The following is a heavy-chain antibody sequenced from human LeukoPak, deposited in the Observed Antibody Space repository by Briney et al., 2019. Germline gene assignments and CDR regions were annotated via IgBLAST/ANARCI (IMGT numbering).Heavy chain of an antibody. CDR1: GYTLTELS. J-gene: IGHJ4*02. D-gene: IGHD1-26*01. V-gene: IGHV1-24*01. CDR3: ATFPFSGGFYGDFLIRLYFFYY. CDR2: FDPEDGET. Sequence: GASVKVSCKVSGYTLTELSMHWVRQAPGKGLEWMGGFDPEDGETIYAQRFQGRVTMTEDTSTDTAYMELSSLRSEDTAVYYCATFPFSGGFYGDFLIRLYFFYYWGQGTLVTVSS.